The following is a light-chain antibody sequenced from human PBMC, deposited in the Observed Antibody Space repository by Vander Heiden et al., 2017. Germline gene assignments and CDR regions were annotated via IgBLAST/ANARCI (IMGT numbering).Light chain of an antibody. CDR2: LGS. CDR1: QSLLHSNGYNY. CDR3: RQALQTKHT. Sequence: DIVMTQSPLSLPVTPGEPASISCRSSQSLLHSNGYNYLDWYLQKPGQSPQLLIYLGSNRASGVPDRFSGSGSGTDFTLKIIRVEVEDVRVYYCRQALQTKHTFGQGTKLEIK. J-gene: IGKJ2*01. V-gene: IGKV2-28*01.